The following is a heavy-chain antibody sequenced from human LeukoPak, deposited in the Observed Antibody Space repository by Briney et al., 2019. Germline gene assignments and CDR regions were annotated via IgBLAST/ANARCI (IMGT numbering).Heavy chain of an antibody. CDR3: ARHYGTTYYYYGMDV. CDR1: GYSFTSYW. V-gene: IGHV5-10-1*01. CDR2: IDPSDSYI. D-gene: IGHD1-14*01. J-gene: IGHJ6*02. Sequence: GESLKISCKGSGYSFTSYWISWVRQMPGKGLEWMGRIDPSDSYINYSPSFQGHVTISADKSISTAYLQWSSLKASDTAMYYCARHYGTTYYYYGMDVWGQGTTVTVSS.